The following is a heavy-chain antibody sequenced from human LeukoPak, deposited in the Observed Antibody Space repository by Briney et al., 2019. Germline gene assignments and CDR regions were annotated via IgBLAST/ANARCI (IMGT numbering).Heavy chain of an antibody. CDR3: AKGTSTLTNVDN. CDR2: ISGSGIST. CDR1: GFTFSNYA. D-gene: IGHD4-17*01. V-gene: IGHV3-23*01. J-gene: IGHJ4*02. Sequence: GGSLRLSCAASGFTFSNYAMSWVRQAPGKGLEWVSSISGSGISTYYADSVNGRFTISRDNSKNTLYLQMNSLRAEDTAVYYCAKGTSTLTNVDNWGQGTLVTVSS.